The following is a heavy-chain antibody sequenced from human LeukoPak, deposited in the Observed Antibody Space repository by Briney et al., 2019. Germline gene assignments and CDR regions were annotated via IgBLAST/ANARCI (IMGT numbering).Heavy chain of an antibody. CDR3: ARMSDPFDY. J-gene: IGHJ4*02. CDR1: GYSFTSYG. Sequence: ASVKVSCETSGYSFTSYGISWVRQAPGQGLEWMGWISTYNGNTNYAQKLQGRVTMTTDTSTSTAYMELKSLRSDDTAVYYCARMSDPFDYWGQGTLVTVSS. V-gene: IGHV1-18*01. CDR2: ISTYNGNT.